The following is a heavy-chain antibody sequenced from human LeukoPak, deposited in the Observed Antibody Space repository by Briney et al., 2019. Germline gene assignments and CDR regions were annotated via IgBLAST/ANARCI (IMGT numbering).Heavy chain of an antibody. V-gene: IGHV1-69*13. Sequence: SVKVSCKASGDTFSRYAISWVRQAPGQGLEWMGGIIPVLSTANYAQKFQDRVTITADESTSTTYMELSSLKSEDTAVYYCARVTGIAVAGTYYWGQGTLVTVSS. CDR1: GDTFSRYA. CDR2: IIPVLSTA. CDR3: ARVTGIAVAGTYY. J-gene: IGHJ4*02. D-gene: IGHD6-19*01.